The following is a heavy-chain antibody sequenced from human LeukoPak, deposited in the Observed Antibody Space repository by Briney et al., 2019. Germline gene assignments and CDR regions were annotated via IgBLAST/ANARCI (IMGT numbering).Heavy chain of an antibody. D-gene: IGHD1-1*01. J-gene: IGHJ6*03. Sequence: SQTLSLTCTVSGGSINSGGYYWSWLRQPPGKGLEWIAYIYHSGSTYYNPSLKSRVTISVDRSKNQFSLKLSSVTAADTAVYYCARVWSYYYYMDVWGKGTTVTVSS. CDR3: ARVWSYYYYMDV. CDR2: IYHSGST. V-gene: IGHV4-30-2*01. CDR1: GGSINSGGYY.